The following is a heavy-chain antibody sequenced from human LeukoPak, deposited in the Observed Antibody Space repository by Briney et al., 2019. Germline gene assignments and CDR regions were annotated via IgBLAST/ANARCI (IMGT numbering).Heavy chain of an antibody. CDR3: ARIGDDFWSGYYTNWFDP. CDR2: IYYSGST. D-gene: IGHD3-3*01. J-gene: IGHJ5*02. Sequence: SSETLSLTCAVYGASFSDYYWTWIRQPPGKGLEWIGYIYYSGSTNYNPSLKSRVTISVDTSKDQFSLKLSSVTAADTAVYYCARIGDDFWSGYYTNWFDPWGQGTLVTVSS. V-gene: IGHV4-59*01. CDR1: GASFSDYY.